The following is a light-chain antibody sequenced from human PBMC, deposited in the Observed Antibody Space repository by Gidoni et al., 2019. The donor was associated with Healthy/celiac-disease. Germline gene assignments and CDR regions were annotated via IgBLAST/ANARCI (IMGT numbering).Light chain of an antibody. V-gene: IGKV3-11*01. J-gene: IGKJ4*01. Sequence: IVLTQSPATLSLSPGERATLPCRASQSVSSYLAWYQQTPGQAPRLLIYDASNRATGIPARFSGSGSGTDFTLTISSLEPEDFAVYYCQQRSNWPLLTFGGGTKVEIK. CDR1: QSVSSY. CDR2: DAS. CDR3: QQRSNWPLLT.